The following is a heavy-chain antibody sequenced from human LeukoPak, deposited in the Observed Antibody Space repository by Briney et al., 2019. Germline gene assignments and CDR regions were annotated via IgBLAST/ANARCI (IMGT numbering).Heavy chain of an antibody. CDR3: ARDRGLVRHTNWLDP. D-gene: IGHD3-10*01. Sequence: ASVKVSCKTLGYSFTHYGISWVRQAPGQGLEWLGRINTVNSNPEIEQKFQDRVTVTTDKSTATAYMELKNLTSDDTAVYYCARDRGLVRHTNWLDPWGQGTLVTVSS. CDR1: GYSFTHYG. J-gene: IGHJ5*02. CDR2: INTVNSNP. V-gene: IGHV1-18*01.